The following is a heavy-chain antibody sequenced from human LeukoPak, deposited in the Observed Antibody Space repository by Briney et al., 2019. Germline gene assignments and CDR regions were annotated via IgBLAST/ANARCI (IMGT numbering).Heavy chain of an antibody. J-gene: IGHJ3*01. CDR2: ISPDGSDT. D-gene: IGHD1-26*01. V-gene: IGHV3-30-3*01. CDR1: GFVFGSYA. CDR3: ARGVGQTFGV. Sequence: PGTSLRLSCAASGFVFGSYAMNWVRQAPGKGPQWVAVISPDGSDTDYLDSVKGRLTISRDNSKNTLYLQMNSLRTEDTAVYYCARGVGQTFGVWAKGQRSSSLQ.